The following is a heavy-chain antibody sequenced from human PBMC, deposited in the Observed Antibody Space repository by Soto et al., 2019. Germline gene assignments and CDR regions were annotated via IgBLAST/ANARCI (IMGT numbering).Heavy chain of an antibody. J-gene: IGHJ4*02. CDR1: GGSISSGGYY. CDR3: ARDSRRAGDFDY. Sequence: SETLSLTCTVSGGSISSGGYYWSWIRQHPGKGLEWIGYIYYSGSTYYNPSLKSRVTISVDTSKNRFSLKLSSVTAADTAVYYCARDSRRAGDFDYWAQGTLVTFSS. D-gene: IGHD3-10*01. V-gene: IGHV4-31*03. CDR2: IYYSGST.